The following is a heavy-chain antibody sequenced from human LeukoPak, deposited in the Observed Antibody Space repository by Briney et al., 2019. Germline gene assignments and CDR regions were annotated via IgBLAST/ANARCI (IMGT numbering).Heavy chain of an antibody. CDR1: GYTFTSYG. CDR2: ISAYNGNT. V-gene: IGHV1-18*01. Sequence: GASVKVSCKASGYTFTSYGISWVRQAPGQGLEWMGWISAYNGNTNYAQKLQGRVTMTTDTSTSTAYMELRSLRSDDTAVYYCARDKPYYYGSGSYSWWGQGTLVTVSP. D-gene: IGHD3-10*01. J-gene: IGHJ4*02. CDR3: ARDKPYYYGSGSYSW.